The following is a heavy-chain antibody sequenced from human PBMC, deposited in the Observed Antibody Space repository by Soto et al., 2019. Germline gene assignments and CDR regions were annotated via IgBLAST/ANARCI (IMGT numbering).Heavy chain of an antibody. J-gene: IGHJ5*02. D-gene: IGHD1-20*01. CDR2: FDPEDGET. V-gene: IGHV1-24*01. CDR1: GYTLTELS. CDR3: ATITWGPIIWFDP. Sequence: ASVKVSCKVSGYTLTELSMHWVRQAPGKGLEWMGGFDPEDGETIYAQKFQGRVAMTEDTSTDTAYMELSSLRSEDTAVYYCATITWGPIIWFDPWGQGTLVTVSS.